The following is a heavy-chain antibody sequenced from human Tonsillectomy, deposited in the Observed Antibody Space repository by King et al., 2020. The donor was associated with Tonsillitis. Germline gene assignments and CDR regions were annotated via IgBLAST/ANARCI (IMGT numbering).Heavy chain of an antibody. D-gene: IGHD3-16*01. CDR2: FYYSGNI. V-gene: IGHV4-39*01. CDR1: GGSISSSSYY. J-gene: IGHJ4*02. CDR3: ARGSRGGDY. Sequence: QLQESGPRLVKPSETLSLTCTVSGGSISSSSYYWGWIRQPPGKGLEWIGTFYYSGNIYYNPSLKSRVTISVDMSMNQFSLKLSSVTAADTAVYYCARGSRGGDYWGQGILVTVSS.